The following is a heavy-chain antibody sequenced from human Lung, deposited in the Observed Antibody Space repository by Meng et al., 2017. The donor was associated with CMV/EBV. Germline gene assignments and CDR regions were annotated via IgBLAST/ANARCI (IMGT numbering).Heavy chain of an antibody. J-gene: IGHJ3*02. D-gene: IGHD1-26*01. V-gene: IGHV3-72*01. CDR2: AANKADSYTT. CDR3: TRGYSGIDIYAFDI. CDR1: GFIFSDHY. Sequence: GGSXRLXCAGSGFIFSDHYIDWVRQAPGKGLEWVGRAANKADSYTTEYAASVKGRFTFSRDDSENSVYLQMNSLKSEDTAVYYCTRGYSGIDIYAFDIWGQGTXVTVSS.